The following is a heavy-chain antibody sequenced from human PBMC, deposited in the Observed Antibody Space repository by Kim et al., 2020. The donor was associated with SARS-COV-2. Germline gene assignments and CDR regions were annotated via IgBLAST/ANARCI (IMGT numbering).Heavy chain of an antibody. J-gene: IGHJ4*02. V-gene: IGHV3-23*01. D-gene: IGHD3-22*01. CDR3: WVQGGYVPDFDY. CDR1: GFTFSSYA. CDR2: ISGSGGST. Sequence: GGSLRLSCAASGFTFSSYAMSWVRQAPGKGLEWVSAISGSGGSTYYADSVKGRFTISRDNSKNTLYLQMNSLRAEDTAVYYCWVQGGYVPDFDYWGQGTLVTVSS.